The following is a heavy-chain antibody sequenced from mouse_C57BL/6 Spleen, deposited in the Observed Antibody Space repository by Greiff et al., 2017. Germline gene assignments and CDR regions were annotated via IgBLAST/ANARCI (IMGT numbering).Heavy chain of an antibody. Sequence: EVQLQPSGPELVKPGASVKISCKASGYTFTDYYMNWVKQSHGKSLEWIGDINPYNGGTSYNQKFKGKATLTVDKSSSTAYMELRSLTSEDSAVYYCARDDGYLYYAMDDWGQGTSVTVSS. D-gene: IGHD2-3*01. CDR1: GYTFTDYY. V-gene: IGHV1-26*01. CDR2: INPYNGGT. J-gene: IGHJ4*01. CDR3: ARDDGYLYYAMDD.